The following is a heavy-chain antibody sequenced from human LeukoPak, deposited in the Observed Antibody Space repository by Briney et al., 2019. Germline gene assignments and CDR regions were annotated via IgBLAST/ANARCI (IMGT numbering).Heavy chain of an antibody. J-gene: IGHJ6*02. V-gene: IGHV3-30*03. D-gene: IGHD3/OR15-3a*01. Sequence: GGSLRLSCAASGFTFSSYGMHWVRQAPGKGLEWVAVISYDGSNKYYADSVKGRFTISRDNSKNTLYLQMDSLRAEDTAVYYCARDDRFGPVLDVWGQGTTVTVSS. CDR3: ARDDRFGPVLDV. CDR1: GFTFSSYG. CDR2: ISYDGSNK.